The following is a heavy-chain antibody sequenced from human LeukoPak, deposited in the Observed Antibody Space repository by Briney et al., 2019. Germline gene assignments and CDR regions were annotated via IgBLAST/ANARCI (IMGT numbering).Heavy chain of an antibody. CDR1: GFTFSDYY. CDR3: ARVYFPQSRGWLLFDY. Sequence: PGGSLRLSCAASGFTFSDYYMSWIRQAPGKGLEWVSYISSSGSTIYYADSVKGRFTISRDNAKNSLYLQMNSLRAEDTAVYYCARVYFPQSRGWLLFDYWGQGTLVTVSS. V-gene: IGHV3-11*01. D-gene: IGHD3-9*01. J-gene: IGHJ4*02. CDR2: ISSSGSTI.